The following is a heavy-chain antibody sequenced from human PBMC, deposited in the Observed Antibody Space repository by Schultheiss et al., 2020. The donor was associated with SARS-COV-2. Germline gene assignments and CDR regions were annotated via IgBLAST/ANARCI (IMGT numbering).Heavy chain of an antibody. CDR2: INHSGST. Sequence: SETLSLTCTVSGGSISSYYWSWIRQPPGKGLEWIGEINHSGSTNYNPSLKSRVTISVDTSKNQFSLKLSSVTAADTAVYYCARLGYCSSTSCYHESDYWGQGTLVTVSS. J-gene: IGHJ4*02. D-gene: IGHD2-2*01. CDR3: ARLGYCSSTSCYHESDY. CDR1: GGSISSYY. V-gene: IGHV4-34*01.